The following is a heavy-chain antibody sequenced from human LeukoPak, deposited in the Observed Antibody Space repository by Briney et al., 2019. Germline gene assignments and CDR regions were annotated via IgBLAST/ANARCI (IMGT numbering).Heavy chain of an antibody. J-gene: IGHJ4*02. CDR2: IIPIFGTA. V-gene: IGHV1-69*05. CDR1: GGTFSIYA. CDR3: AREGGEQWLGQAPPYFDC. D-gene: IGHD6-19*01. Sequence: ASVKLSCKASGGTFSIYAISWVRQAPGQGLEGMGRIIPIFGTANYAQNLQGRVTITTDDSKSTAYMELNSLRSDDTALCYCAREGGEQWLGQAPPYFDCWGQGTLVTDSS.